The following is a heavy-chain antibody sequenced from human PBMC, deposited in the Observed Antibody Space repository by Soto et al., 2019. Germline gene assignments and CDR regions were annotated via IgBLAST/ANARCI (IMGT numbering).Heavy chain of an antibody. J-gene: IGHJ6*02. CDR1: GYTFTNYA. D-gene: IGHD2-21*01. Sequence: HVQLVQSGAEVKKPGASVKGSCKASGYTFTNYAIHWVRQAPGQRREWLGWINAGNGNTIYSQKFPGRVTITRDTSANKAYMELSSLSSEDTNVYYCSRSPRCGGNYYYGMDVWGQGTPVTVSS. CDR3: SRSPRCGGNYYYGMDV. V-gene: IGHV1-3*01. CDR2: INAGNGNT.